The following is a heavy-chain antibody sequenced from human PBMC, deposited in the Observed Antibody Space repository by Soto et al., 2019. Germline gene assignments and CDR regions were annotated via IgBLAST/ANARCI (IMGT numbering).Heavy chain of an antibody. CDR2: ISSSSSTI. CDR3: ARDVPATATPNWFDP. V-gene: IGHV3-48*02. CDR1: GFTFSSYS. J-gene: IGHJ5*02. Sequence: EVQLVESGGGLVQPGGSLRLSCAASGFTFSSYSMNWVRQAPGKGLEWVSYISSSSSTIYYADSVKGRFTISRDNAKNSLYLQMNSLRDEDTAVYYCARDVPATATPNWFDPWGQGTLVTVSS. D-gene: IGHD2-2*01.